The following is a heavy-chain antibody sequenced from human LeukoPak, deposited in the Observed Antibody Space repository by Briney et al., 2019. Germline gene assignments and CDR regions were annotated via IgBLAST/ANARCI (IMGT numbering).Heavy chain of an antibody. Sequence: PSETLSLTCTVSGYSISSGYYWGWIRQPPGKGLEWIGSIYHSGSTYYNPSLKSRVTISVDTSKNQFSLKLSSVTAADTAVYYCARDQGGSRTTDSYGVWFDPWGQGTLVTVSS. CDR1: GYSISSGYY. CDR2: IYHSGST. D-gene: IGHD2/OR15-2a*01. J-gene: IGHJ5*02. CDR3: ARDQGGSRTTDSYGVWFDP. V-gene: IGHV4-38-2*02.